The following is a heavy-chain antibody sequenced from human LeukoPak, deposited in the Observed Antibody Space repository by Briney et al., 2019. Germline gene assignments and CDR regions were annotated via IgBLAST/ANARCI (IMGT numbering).Heavy chain of an antibody. CDR2: ISAYNGNT. Sequence: ASVKVSCKASGYTFTSYGISWVRHAPGQGLELMGWISAYNGNTNYEQKFQGRVTMTTDTSTSTAYMELRSLRSDDTALYYCARAESLYGGNLAAAFDIWGQGTMVTVSS. CDR1: GYTFTSYG. CDR3: ARAESLYGGNLAAAFDI. V-gene: IGHV1-18*01. D-gene: IGHD4-23*01. J-gene: IGHJ3*02.